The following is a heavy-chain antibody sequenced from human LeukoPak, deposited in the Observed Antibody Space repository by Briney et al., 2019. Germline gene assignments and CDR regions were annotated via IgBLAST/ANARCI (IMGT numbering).Heavy chain of an antibody. CDR3: ARIGLKTTGYYRLDY. CDR1: GYTFTGHY. J-gene: IGHJ4*02. Sequence: ASVKVSCKASGYTFTGHYLHWVRQAPGQGLEWMGWLNPNTGDTLYIQKFQGRVTMTGDTSISTAYTELSRLMSDDTAVYYCARIGLKTTGYYRLDYWGQGTLVTVSS. V-gene: IGHV1-2*02. D-gene: IGHD3-9*01. CDR2: LNPNTGDT.